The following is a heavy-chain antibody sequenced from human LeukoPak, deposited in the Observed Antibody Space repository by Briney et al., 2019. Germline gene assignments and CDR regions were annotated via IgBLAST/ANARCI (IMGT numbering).Heavy chain of an antibody. D-gene: IGHD1-1*01. V-gene: IGHV3-74*01. J-gene: IGHJ4*02. CDR1: GLTFSSHC. Sequence: GGSLRLSCGASGLTFSSHCMHWVRHAPGKGLVWVSCITNDGSSTTYADSVKGRFTISRDNAKNMLYLQVNSLRAEDTAVYYCATQQGWNPAYWGQGTLVTVSS. CDR2: ITNDGSST. CDR3: ATQQGWNPAY.